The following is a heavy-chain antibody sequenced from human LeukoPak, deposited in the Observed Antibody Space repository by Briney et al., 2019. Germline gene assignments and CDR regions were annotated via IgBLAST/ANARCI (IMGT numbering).Heavy chain of an antibody. J-gene: IGHJ4*02. CDR3: AKSQSGWYSFDY. V-gene: IGHV3-23*01. CDR2: ISDSGDRT. Sequence: GGSLRLSCAASGFAFSRQDMGWVRQAPGKGLEWVSAISDSGDRTYCVDSVKGRFTISGDNSKNTLYLQMNSLRAEDTAVYYCAKSQSGWYSFDYWGQGTLVTVSS. CDR1: GFAFSRQD. D-gene: IGHD6-19*01.